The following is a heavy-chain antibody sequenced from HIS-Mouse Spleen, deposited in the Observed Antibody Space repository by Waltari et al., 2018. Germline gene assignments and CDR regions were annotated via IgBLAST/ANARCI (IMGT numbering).Heavy chain of an antibody. D-gene: IGHD7-27*01. CDR2: IKSKTDGGTT. CDR3: TTANWGRDY. Sequence: EVQLVESGGGLVKPGGSLRLCCAAYGFTCSTAWMSLVRQAPGKGLGWVGRIKSKTDGGTTDYAAPVKGRFTISRDDSKNTLYLQMNSLKTEDTAVYYCTTANWGRDYWGQGTLVTVSS. J-gene: IGHJ4*02. V-gene: IGHV3-15*01. CDR1: GFTCSTAW.